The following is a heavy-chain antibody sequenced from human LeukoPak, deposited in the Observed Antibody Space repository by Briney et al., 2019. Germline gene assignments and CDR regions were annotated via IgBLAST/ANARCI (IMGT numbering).Heavy chain of an antibody. CDR3: ARVKAAARSDYYYYYYMDV. CDR2: IYYSGST. D-gene: IGHD6-13*01. J-gene: IGHJ6*03. CDR1: GDSISSSSYY. V-gene: IGHV4-39*07. Sequence: SETLSLTCTVSGDSISSSSYYWAWIRQPPGRGLEWIGSIYYSGSTYYNPSLKSRVTISVDTSKNQFSLKLSSVTAADTAVYYCARVKAAARSDYYYYYYMDVWGKGTTVTISS.